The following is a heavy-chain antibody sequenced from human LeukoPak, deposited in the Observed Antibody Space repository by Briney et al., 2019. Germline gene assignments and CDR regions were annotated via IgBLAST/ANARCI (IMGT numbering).Heavy chain of an antibody. CDR1: GFSFSSYA. CDR2: IYSGGST. V-gene: IGHV3-53*01. J-gene: IGHJ4*02. Sequence: GGSLRLSCATSGFSFSSYAMSWVRQAPGKGLEWVSVIYSGGSTYYADSVKGRFTISRDNSKNTLYLQMNSLRAEDTAVYYCASIHKQWLAFDYWGQGTLVTVSS. CDR3: ASIHKQWLAFDY. D-gene: IGHD6-19*01.